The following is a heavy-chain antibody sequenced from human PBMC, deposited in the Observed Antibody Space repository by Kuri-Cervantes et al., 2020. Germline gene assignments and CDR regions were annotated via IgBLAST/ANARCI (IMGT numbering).Heavy chain of an antibody. Sequence: LSLTCTVSGGSISSYYWSWIRQPPGKGLEWIGYIYYSGSTNYNPSLKSRVTISVDTSKNQFSLKLSSVTAADTAVYYCARGDSSSWYYYYYYMDVWGQGTMVTVSS. CDR3: ARGDSSSWYYYYYYMDV. D-gene: IGHD6-13*01. J-gene: IGHJ6*03. V-gene: IGHV4-59*01. CDR1: GGSISSYY. CDR2: IYYSGST.